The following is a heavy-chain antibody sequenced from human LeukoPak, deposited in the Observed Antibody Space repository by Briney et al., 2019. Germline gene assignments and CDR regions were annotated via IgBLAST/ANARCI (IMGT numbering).Heavy chain of an antibody. CDR2: VYNGGTT. V-gene: IGHV4-59*01. J-gene: IGHJ4*02. CDR1: GGSISNYY. CDR3: ARGAIVTATLMFDS. D-gene: IGHD2-15*01. Sequence: PSETLSLTCSVSGGSISNYYWSWIRQPPGKGLEWMGNVYNGGTTYYNSSLKGRVTMSVDTSKNHFSLKRTSVTAADPAVNYWARGAIVTATLMFDSWGPGTLVTVSS.